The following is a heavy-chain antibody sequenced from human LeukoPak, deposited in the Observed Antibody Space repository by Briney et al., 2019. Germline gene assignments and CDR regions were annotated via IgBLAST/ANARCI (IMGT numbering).Heavy chain of an antibody. CDR2: ISSSSSYI. V-gene: IGHV3-21*01. CDR3: ARDPATLVVYFDY. D-gene: IGHD4-23*01. Sequence: PGGSLRLSCAASGFTFSSYSMNWVRQAPGKGLEWVSSISSSSSYIYYADSVKGRFTISRDYAKNSLYLQMNSLRAEDTAVYYCARDPATLVVYFDYWGQGTLVTVSS. CDR1: GFTFSSYS. J-gene: IGHJ4*02.